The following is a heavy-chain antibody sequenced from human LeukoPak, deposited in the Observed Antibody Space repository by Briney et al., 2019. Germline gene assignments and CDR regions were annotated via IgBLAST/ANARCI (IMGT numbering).Heavy chain of an antibody. CDR2: IDNQI. Sequence: GGSLRLSCAASGFTFSASTMAWVRQAPGKGLEWVSAIDNQIFCADSVKGRFTISRDDSRNTLYLQMNSLRVEDSAIYYCARDRFGDYDYWGQGTLVTVSS. J-gene: IGHJ4*02. CDR3: ARDRFGDYDY. V-gene: IGHV3-23*01. CDR1: GFTFSAST. D-gene: IGHD4-17*01.